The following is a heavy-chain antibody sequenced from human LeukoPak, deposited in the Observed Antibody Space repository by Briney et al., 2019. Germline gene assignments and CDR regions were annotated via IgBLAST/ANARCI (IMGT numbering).Heavy chain of an antibody. CDR2: VSGNGVTT. J-gene: IGHJ4*02. D-gene: IGHD3-22*01. CDR3: ARRDVSDSSGYFPLFDY. CDR1: GFAFSNYA. Sequence: GGSLRLSCAASGFAFSNYAMSWVRQAPGSGLNWVTGVSGNGVTTYYADSVKGRFTISRDNSKNTLYLQMNSLIAEDTAVYYCARRDVSDSSGYFPLFDYWGQGTLVTVSS. V-gene: IGHV3-23*01.